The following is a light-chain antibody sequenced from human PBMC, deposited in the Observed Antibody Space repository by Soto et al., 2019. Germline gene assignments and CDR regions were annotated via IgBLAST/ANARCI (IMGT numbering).Light chain of an antibody. J-gene: IGLJ1*01. CDR2: DVS. V-gene: IGLV2-14*03. CDR1: SSEVGNYNY. CDR3: SSYTSSTTLYV. Sequence: QSALAQPASVSGSPGQSITISCTGASSEVGNYNYVSWYQQHPGKAPKLIIYDVSNRPSGVSNRFSGSKSGNTASLTISGLQAEDEADYYCSSYTSSTTLYVFGTGSKVTV.